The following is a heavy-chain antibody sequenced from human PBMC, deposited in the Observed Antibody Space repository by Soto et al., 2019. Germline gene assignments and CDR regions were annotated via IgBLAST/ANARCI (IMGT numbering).Heavy chain of an antibody. CDR2: INHSGST. D-gene: IGHD2-2*01. CDR1: GGSFSGYY. V-gene: IGHV4-34*01. CDR3: ARLTHPDYCSSTSCYALDP. Sequence: SETLSLTCAVYGGSFSGYYWSWIRQPPGKGLEWIGEINHSGSTNYNPSLKSRVTISVDTSKNQFSLKLSSVTAADTAVYYCARLTHPDYCSSTSCYALDPWGQGTLVTVSS. J-gene: IGHJ5*02.